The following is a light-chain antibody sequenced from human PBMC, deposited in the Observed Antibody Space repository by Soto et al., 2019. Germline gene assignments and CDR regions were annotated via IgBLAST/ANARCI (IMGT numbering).Light chain of an antibody. V-gene: IGKV4-1*01. J-gene: IGKJ1*01. CDR2: WAS. CDR1: QSVLYSPNNKNS. Sequence: DIVMTQSPDSLAVSLGERATINCKSSQSVLYSPNNKNSLAWYQQKPGQPPKLLFYWASTRESGVPDRFSGSGSETDFTLTINSLQAEDVAVYYCQQYINALQAFGQGTKVEIK. CDR3: QQYINALQA.